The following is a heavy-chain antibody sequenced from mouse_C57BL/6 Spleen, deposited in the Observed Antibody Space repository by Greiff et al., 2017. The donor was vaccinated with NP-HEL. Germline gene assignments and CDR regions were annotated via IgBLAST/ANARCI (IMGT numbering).Heavy chain of an antibody. V-gene: IGHV2-2*01. CDR3: ARHDGNAMDY. Sequence: VQVVESGPGLVQPSQSLSITCTVSGFSLTSYGVHWVRQSPGKGLEWLGVIWSGGSTDYNAAFISRRGISKDNSKSQVFFKMNSLQADDTAIYYCARHDGNAMDYWGQGTSVTVSS. D-gene: IGHD1-2*01. CDR1: GFSLTSYG. J-gene: IGHJ4*01. CDR2: IWSGGST.